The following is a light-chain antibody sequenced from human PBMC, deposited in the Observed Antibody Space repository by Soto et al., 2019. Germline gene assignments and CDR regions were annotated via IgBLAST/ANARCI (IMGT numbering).Light chain of an antibody. CDR3: QHYNTWPLS. J-gene: IGKJ4*01. CDR1: QTLDSN. CDR2: DAS. V-gene: IGKV3-15*01. Sequence: VMTQSPATLSVSPGERATLSCRASQTLDSNVAWYQQKPGQAPRLLIYDASTTASGAPARFSGSGSGTDFTLTITSLQSEDCAIYYCQHYNTWPLSFGGGTKVEI.